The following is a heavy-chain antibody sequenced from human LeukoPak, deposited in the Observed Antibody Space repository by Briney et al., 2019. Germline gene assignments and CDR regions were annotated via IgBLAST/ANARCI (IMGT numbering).Heavy chain of an antibody. J-gene: IGHJ4*02. CDR2: IYPGESDT. D-gene: IGHD4/OR15-4a*01. Sequence: GESLKISCKGSGDIFTTYCIGWVRQMAGDGVEWMGIIYPGESDTRYSPSFEGEVTISADKSISTAYLQWSSLKASDTAMYYCARGPNYGNFDYWGQGTLVTVSS. CDR1: GDIFTTYC. V-gene: IGHV5-51*01. CDR3: ARGPNYGNFDY.